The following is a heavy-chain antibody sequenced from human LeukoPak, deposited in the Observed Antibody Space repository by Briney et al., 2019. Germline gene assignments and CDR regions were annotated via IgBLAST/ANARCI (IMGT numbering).Heavy chain of an antibody. CDR3: ARGADYYGSGSYWFDY. J-gene: IGHJ4*02. CDR2: IYYSGST. Sequence: SETLSLTCAVSGVSISGSYYYWGWIRQPPGKGLEWIGNIYYSGSTYYNASLQSRVTISIDTSKNQFSLRLNSVTAADTAVYYCARGADYYGSGSYWFDYWGQGTLVTVSS. CDR1: GVSISGSYYY. D-gene: IGHD3-10*01. V-gene: IGHV4-39*07.